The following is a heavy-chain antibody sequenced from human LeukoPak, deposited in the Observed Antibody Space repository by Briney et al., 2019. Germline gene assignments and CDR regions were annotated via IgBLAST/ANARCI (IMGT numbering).Heavy chain of an antibody. CDR1: GFTFSSYA. CDR2: ISGSGGST. J-gene: IGHJ4*02. Sequence: GGSLRLSCAASGFTFSSYAMSWVRQAPGKGLEWVSAISGSGGSTYYADSVKGRFTISRDNSKNTLYLQMNSLRAEDTAVYYCAKDYYDSSGYYPFDYWGQGTLVTVSS. D-gene: IGHD3-22*01. CDR3: AKDYYDSSGYYPFDY. V-gene: IGHV3-23*01.